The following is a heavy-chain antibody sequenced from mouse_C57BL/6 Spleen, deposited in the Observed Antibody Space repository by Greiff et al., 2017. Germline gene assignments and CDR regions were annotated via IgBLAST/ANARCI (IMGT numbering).Heavy chain of an antibody. CDR1: GYNFNGYC. Sequence: VQLQQSGAELVRPGASVKLSCKASGYNFNGYCMHWVKQRPEQGLEWIGWIDPANGDTDYTPKFKGKATITADTSSSTAYLQLSSLTSEDTAVYYCARALSDMWGQGTTLTVSS. CDR2: IDPANGDT. J-gene: IGHJ2*01. CDR3: ARALSDM. V-gene: IGHV14-4*01.